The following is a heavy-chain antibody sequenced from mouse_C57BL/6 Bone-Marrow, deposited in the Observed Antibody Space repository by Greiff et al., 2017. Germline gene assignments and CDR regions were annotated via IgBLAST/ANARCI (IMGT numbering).Heavy chain of an antibody. CDR3: TTAHLLRGFAY. CDR1: GFNIKDDY. D-gene: IGHD1-1*01. CDR2: IDPENGDT. Sequence: VQLQQSGAELVRPGASVKLSCTASGFNIKDDYMHWVKQRPEQGLEWIGWIDPENGDTEYASKFQGKATITADTSSNTAYLQLSSLTAEYTAVYYCTTAHLLRGFAYWGKGTLVTVSA. J-gene: IGHJ3*01. V-gene: IGHV14-4*01.